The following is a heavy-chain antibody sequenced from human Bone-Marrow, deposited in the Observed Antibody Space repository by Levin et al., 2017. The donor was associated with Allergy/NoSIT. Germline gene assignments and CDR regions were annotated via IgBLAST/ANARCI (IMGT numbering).Heavy chain of an antibody. CDR3: ARDPGGGGY. CDR1: GVTVRNNY. Sequence: LSLTCAASGVTVRNNYMSWVRPAPGKGLEWVSHIYSGGSTYYADSVKGRFTISRDNSKNTVYLQMNSLRAEDTAVYYCARDPGGGGYWGQGTLVTVSS. V-gene: IGHV3-53*01. CDR2: IYSGGST. J-gene: IGHJ4*02. D-gene: IGHD1-1*01.